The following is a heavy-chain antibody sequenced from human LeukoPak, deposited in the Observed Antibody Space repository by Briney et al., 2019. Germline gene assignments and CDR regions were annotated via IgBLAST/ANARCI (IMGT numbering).Heavy chain of an antibody. CDR3: AKSLSGYYSNFDY. CDR1: AFTFSSYA. V-gene: IGHV3-23*01. J-gene: IGHJ4*02. D-gene: IGHD3-22*01. CDR2: ITLTGGNT. Sequence: GGSLRLSCAASAFTFSSYAMSWVRQAPGKGLDWVSTITLTGGNTFHADSVRGRFSISRDNSKNTLYLQMNSLRADDTALYYCAKSLSGYYSNFDYWGQGTLVTVSS.